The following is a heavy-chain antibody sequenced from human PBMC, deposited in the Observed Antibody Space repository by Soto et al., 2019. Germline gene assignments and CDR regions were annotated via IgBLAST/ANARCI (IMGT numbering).Heavy chain of an antibody. CDR3: ARGGVSTRTFDY. J-gene: IGHJ4*02. V-gene: IGHV5-51*01. CDR1: GYNFAGYW. D-gene: IGHD3-3*01. Sequence: GESLKISCKGSGYNFAGYWISWVRQMPGKGLDXMGIIXXSXSXTXHXXXXQGQVTISADKSISSAYLQWSSLRASDTAMYYCARGGVSTRTFDYWGQGTPVTVSS. CDR2: IXXSXSXT.